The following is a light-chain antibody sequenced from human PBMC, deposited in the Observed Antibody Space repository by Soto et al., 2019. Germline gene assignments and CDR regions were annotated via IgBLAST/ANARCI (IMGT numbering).Light chain of an antibody. CDR3: GSDAGSDNSV. CDR1: RNDVGAYNY. V-gene: IGLV2-8*01. CDR2: EVT. J-gene: IGLJ1*01. Sequence: QSVLTQPHYASGSTGQSVTISCTGSRNDVGAYNYVSWYQQHPGKAPNLIIYEVTKRPSGVPDRFSGSKSGTTASLAVFGLQADDEADYFCGSDAGSDNSVFGTESKVTVL.